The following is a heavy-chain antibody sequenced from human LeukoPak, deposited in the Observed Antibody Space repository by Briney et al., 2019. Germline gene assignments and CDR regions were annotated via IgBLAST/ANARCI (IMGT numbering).Heavy chain of an antibody. CDR1: GFTFDDYT. CDR3: AKDSGSYLGDYFDY. J-gene: IGHJ4*02. V-gene: IGHV3-43*01. Sequence: AGGSLRLSCAASGFTFDDYTMHWVRQAPGQGLEWVSLISWDGGSTYYADSVKGRFTISRDNSKNSLYLQMNSLRTEDTALYYCAKDSGSYLGDYFDYWGQGTLVTVSS. D-gene: IGHD1-26*01. CDR2: ISWDGGST.